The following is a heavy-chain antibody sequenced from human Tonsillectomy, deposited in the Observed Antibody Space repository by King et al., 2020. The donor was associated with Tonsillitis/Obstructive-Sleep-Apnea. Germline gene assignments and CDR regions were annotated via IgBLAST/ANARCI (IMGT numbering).Heavy chain of an antibody. CDR3: ARGPIPGDYYTTYYYYYYMDV. J-gene: IGHJ6*03. V-gene: IGHV3-30*04. CDR2: ISYDGSNK. D-gene: IGHD3-3*01. CDR1: GFTFSSYA. Sequence: VQLQESGGGVVQPGRSLRLSCAASGFTFSSYAIHWGRQAPGKGLEWVAVISYDGSNKYYADSVKGRFTISRDNSKNTLYLQMNRLRAEDTAVYYFARGPIPGDYYTTYYYYYYMDVWGKGTTVTVSS.